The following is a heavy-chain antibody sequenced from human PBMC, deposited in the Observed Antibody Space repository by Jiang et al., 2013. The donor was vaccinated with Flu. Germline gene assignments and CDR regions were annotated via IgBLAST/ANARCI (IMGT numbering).Heavy chain of an antibody. D-gene: IGHD3-16*01. CDR1: GGPLSSSNW. Sequence: GLVKPSGTLSLTCTVSGGPLSSSNWWSWLRQSPGKGLEWIGEIYYLGSPTYNPSLKNRVTMSVDNSKNQFSLKLISVTAADTAVYHCARWGASRLDYWGQGTLVTVSS. CDR2: IYYLGSP. CDR3: ARWGASRLDY. J-gene: IGHJ4*02. V-gene: IGHV4-4*02.